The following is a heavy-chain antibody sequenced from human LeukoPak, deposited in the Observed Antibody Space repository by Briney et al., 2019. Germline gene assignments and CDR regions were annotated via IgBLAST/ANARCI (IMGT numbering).Heavy chain of an antibody. CDR3: ARPGYCGGDCYGGDAFDI. D-gene: IGHD2-21*02. J-gene: IGHJ3*02. V-gene: IGHV4-34*01. CDR1: GGSFSGYY. CDR2: INHSGST. Sequence: SETLSLTCAVYGGSFSGYYWSWIRQPPGKGLEWIGEINHSGSTNYNPSLKSRVTISVDTSKNQFSLKLSSVTAADTAVYYCARPGYCGGDCYGGDAFDIRGQGTMVTVSS.